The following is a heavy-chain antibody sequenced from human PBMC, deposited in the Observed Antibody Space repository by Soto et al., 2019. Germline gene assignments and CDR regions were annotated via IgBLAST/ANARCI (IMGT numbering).Heavy chain of an antibody. CDR1: GGTFGSQG. V-gene: IGHV1-69*13. D-gene: IGHD5-18*01. CDR2: FIAMPGTP. J-gene: IGHJ4*02. Sequence: SVKVSCKASGGTFGSQGIAWVRQAPGQGLEWMGGFIAMPGTPTYAKKVQGRATISADESLTSSYLELRSLRSEDTGVYFCARGAMANFDYWGQGTVVTVSS. CDR3: ARGAMANFDY.